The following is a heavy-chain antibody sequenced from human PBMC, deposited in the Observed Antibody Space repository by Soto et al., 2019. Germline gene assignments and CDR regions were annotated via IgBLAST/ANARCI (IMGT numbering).Heavy chain of an antibody. D-gene: IGHD3-9*01. J-gene: IGHJ3*01. CDR1: GGSISSEGYY. Sequence: QVQLQESGPGLVKPSQTLSLTCTLSGGSISSEGYYWTWIRQHPGKGLEWIGDFYYSGTTSYNPSLKSRLTISVDTSNNQCSLRLSSVTAADTAMYYCARMHDILTGSDSFDVWGRGTMVTVSS. V-gene: IGHV4-31*03. CDR2: FYYSGTT. CDR3: ARMHDILTGSDSFDV.